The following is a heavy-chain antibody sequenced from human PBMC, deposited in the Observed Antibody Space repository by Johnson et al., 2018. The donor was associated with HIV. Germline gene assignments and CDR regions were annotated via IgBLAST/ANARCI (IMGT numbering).Heavy chain of an antibody. V-gene: IGHV3-30*02. Sequence: QVQLVESGGGVVQPGGSLRLSCAASGFTFSSYGMHWVRQAPGKGLEWVAFIRYDGGNKYYADSVKGRFTLSRDTLKKTLDLQMNNLRAEDTALYYCARGVLLWFRELSSLNDAFDIWGQGTMVTVSS. CDR1: GFTFSSYG. CDR3: ARGVLLWFRELSSLNDAFDI. CDR2: IRYDGGNK. D-gene: IGHD3-10*01. J-gene: IGHJ3*02.